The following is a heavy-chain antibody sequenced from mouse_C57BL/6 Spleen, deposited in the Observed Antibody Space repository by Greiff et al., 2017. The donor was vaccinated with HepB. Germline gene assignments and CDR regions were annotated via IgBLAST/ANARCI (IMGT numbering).Heavy chain of an antibody. V-gene: IGHV1-64*01. J-gene: IGHJ3*01. D-gene: IGHD1-1*01. Sequence: QVQLQQPGAALVKPGASLQLSCKAPGTTSPSYWMHWVTQRLGQGLEWIGMSNPTIGGTNNNEKFKSKSTLTVGKSSSTAYMQISSLTSKDAAVYYCAGGDHGSKCWFADWGQGTLVTVSA. CDR2: SNPTIGGT. CDR3: AGGDHGSKCWFAD. CDR1: GTTSPSYW.